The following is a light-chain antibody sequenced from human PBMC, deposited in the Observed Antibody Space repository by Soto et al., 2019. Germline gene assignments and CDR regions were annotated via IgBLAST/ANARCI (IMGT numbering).Light chain of an antibody. Sequence: ETVLTQSPATLSLSPGESATLSCRASQSVSTYLAWYQQKPGQAPRLLIYDASNRVTGIPARFRGSGSGTDFTLTISSLQSEDFAVYYCQQYNNWPPITFGQGTKVDIK. CDR3: QQYNNWPPIT. J-gene: IGKJ1*01. V-gene: IGKV3-11*01. CDR2: DAS. CDR1: QSVSTY.